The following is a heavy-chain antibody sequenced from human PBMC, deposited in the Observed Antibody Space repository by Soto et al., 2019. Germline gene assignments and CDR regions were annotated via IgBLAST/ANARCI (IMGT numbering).Heavy chain of an antibody. CDR1: GYTFTSYG. Sequence: GASVKVSCKASGYTFTSYGISWVRQAPGKGLEWMGGFDPEDGETIYAQKFQGRVTMTEDTSTDTAYMELSSLRSEDTAVYYCATAYEGRYYYYGMDVWGQGTTVTVSS. CDR2: FDPEDGET. J-gene: IGHJ6*02. D-gene: IGHD3-3*01. CDR3: ATAYEGRYYYYGMDV. V-gene: IGHV1-24*01.